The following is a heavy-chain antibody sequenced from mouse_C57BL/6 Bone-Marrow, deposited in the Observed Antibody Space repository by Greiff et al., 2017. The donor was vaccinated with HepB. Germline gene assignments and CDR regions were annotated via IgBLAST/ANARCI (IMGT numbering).Heavy chain of an antibody. CDR1: GFTFSTSG. Sequence: EVKLMESGGDLVKPGGSLKLSCVASGFTFSTSGMSWVRQTPDKRLEWVATINTGGTYTYYLDSVKGRFTISKDTARSTLFLQMSSLKSEDTGIYYCASDRFDYYFDYWGQGTTLTVSS. CDR3: ASDRFDYYFDY. V-gene: IGHV5-6*01. D-gene: IGHD2-14*01. CDR2: INTGGTYT. J-gene: IGHJ2*01.